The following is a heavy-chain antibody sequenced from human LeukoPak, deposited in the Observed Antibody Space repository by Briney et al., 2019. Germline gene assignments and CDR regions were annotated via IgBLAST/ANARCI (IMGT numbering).Heavy chain of an antibody. CDR1: GFTVSSNY. Sequence: GGSLRLSCAASGFTVSSNYMSWVRQAPGKGLEWVSVIYSGGSTYYADSVKGRFTISRDNSKNTLYLQMNSLRAEDTAVYYCARALSYDYVWGSYRFHRDAFDIWGQGTMVTVSS. CDR3: ARALSYDYVWGSYRFHRDAFDI. J-gene: IGHJ3*02. V-gene: IGHV3-53*01. CDR2: IYSGGST. D-gene: IGHD3-16*02.